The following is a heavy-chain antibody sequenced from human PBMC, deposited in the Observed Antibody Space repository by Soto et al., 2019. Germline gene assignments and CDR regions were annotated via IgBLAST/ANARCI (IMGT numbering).Heavy chain of an antibody. CDR1: GGSISSSSYY. CDR3: ARQTGGFGYYFDY. CDR2: IYHSGSP. D-gene: IGHD3-16*01. J-gene: IGHJ4*02. V-gene: IGHV4-39*01. Sequence: QLQLQESGPGLVKPSETLSLTCTVSGGSISSSSYYWGWIRHPPGKELEWIGAIYHSGSPYYHPSLKCRVTISVDTSKNQFSLRLTSLTAADTAVYFCARQTGGFGYYFDYWGQGTLVTVSS.